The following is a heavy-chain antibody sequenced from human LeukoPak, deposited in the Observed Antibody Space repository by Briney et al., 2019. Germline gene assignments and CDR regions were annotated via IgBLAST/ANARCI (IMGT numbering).Heavy chain of an antibody. V-gene: IGHV3-48*02. CDR3: ARDGMVRGVIIWDAFDI. D-gene: IGHD3-10*01. Sequence: GRSLRLSCAASGFTFSSYSMNWVSQAPGKGLEWDSYISSSSSTIYYADSVKGRFTISRDNAKNSLYLQMNSLRDEDTAVYYCARDGMVRGVIIWDAFDIWGQGTVVTVSS. J-gene: IGHJ3*02. CDR1: GFTFSSYS. CDR2: ISSSSSTI.